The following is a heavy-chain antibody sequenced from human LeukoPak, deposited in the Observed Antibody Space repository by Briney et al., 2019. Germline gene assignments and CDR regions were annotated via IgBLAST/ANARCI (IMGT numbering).Heavy chain of an antibody. Sequence: SETLFLTCTVSGGSISSYYWSWIRQPPGKGLEWIGYIYYSGSTNYNASLKSRVTISVDTSKNQFPLKLSSVTAADTAVYYCARDQDILTGYYPPGAFDIWGQGTMVTVSS. D-gene: IGHD3-9*01. J-gene: IGHJ3*02. CDR3: ARDQDILTGYYPPGAFDI. CDR1: GGSISSYY. V-gene: IGHV4-59*01. CDR2: IYYSGST.